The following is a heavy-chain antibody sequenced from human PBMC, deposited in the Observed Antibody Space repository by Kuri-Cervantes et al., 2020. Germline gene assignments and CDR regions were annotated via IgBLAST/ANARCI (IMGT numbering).Heavy chain of an antibody. CDR2: ISAYNGNT. V-gene: IGHV1-18*01. D-gene: IGHD2-15*01. Sequence: ASVKVSCKASGYTFTSYAMHWVRQAPGQRLEWMGWISAYNGNTNYAQKLQGRVTMTTDTSTSTAYMELRSLRSDDTAVYYCARGPTDIVVVVAAYFHPLDYWGQGTLVTVSS. J-gene: IGHJ4*02. CDR3: ARGPTDIVVVVAAYFHPLDY. CDR1: GYTFTSYA.